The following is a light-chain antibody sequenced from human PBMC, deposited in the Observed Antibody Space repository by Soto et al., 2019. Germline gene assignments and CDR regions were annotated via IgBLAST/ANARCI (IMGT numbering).Light chain of an antibody. CDR1: QTVSSN. CDR3: QQYNDWPPFT. Sequence: EIVMTQPPATLSVSPGERATLSCRASQTVSSNLAWYQQKPGQAPRLLIYGASTRAPGIPARFSGSGSGTEFTLTISSLQSEDFAVYYCQQYNDWPPFTIGPGTRVDIK. CDR2: GAS. J-gene: IGKJ3*01. V-gene: IGKV3-15*01.